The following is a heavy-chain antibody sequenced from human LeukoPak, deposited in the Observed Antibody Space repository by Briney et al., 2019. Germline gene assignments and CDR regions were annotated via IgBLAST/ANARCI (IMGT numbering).Heavy chain of an antibody. V-gene: IGHV3-7*04. Sequence: GGSLRLSCATSGFTFSNFWMDWVRQAPGKGLEWVANINQNGGEKYYADSVRGRFTISRDNAKNSLYLQMNSLRVEDTAVYYCTRALDYWGQGTLVTVSS. CDR2: INQNGGEK. CDR1: GFTFSNFW. CDR3: TRALDY. J-gene: IGHJ4*02.